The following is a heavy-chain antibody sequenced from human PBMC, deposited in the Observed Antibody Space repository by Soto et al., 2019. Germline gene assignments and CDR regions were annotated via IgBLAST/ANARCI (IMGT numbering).Heavy chain of an antibody. Sequence: ASVKVSCKASGGTFSSYAISWVRQAPGQGLEWMGGIIPIFGTANYAQKFQGRVTITADESTSTAYMELSSLRSEDTAVYYCARGDLRLGELSPSYYYYGMDVWGQGTTVTVSS. CDR1: GGTFSSYA. J-gene: IGHJ6*02. D-gene: IGHD3-16*02. V-gene: IGHV1-69*13. CDR3: ARGDLRLGELSPSYYYYGMDV. CDR2: IIPIFGTA.